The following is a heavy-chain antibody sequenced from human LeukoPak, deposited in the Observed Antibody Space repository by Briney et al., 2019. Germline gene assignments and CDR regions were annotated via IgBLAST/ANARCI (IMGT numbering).Heavy chain of an antibody. CDR3: ARAPTVTAESAFGY. D-gene: IGHD4-17*01. CDR1: GYTFSNYA. CDR2: INSNGGST. J-gene: IGHJ4*02. V-gene: IGHV3-64*01. Sequence: GGSLRLSCVASGYTFSNYAMHWVRQTPGKGLEYVSGINSNGGSTQYASSVRGRFTISRDNSKDTLYLQMGSLRSEDMAVYYCARAPTVTAESAFGYWGQGTLVTVSS.